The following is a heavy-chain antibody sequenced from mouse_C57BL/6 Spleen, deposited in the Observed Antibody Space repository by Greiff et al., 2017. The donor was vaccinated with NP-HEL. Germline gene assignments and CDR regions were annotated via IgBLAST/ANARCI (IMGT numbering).Heavy chain of an antibody. CDR1: GYSFTSYY. CDR3: ARLVANYAMDY. V-gene: IGHV1-66*01. J-gene: IGHJ4*01. CDR2: IYPGSGNT. Sequence: VQLQQSGPELVKPGASVKISCKASGYSFTSYYIHWVKQRPGQGLEWIGWIYPGSGNTKYNEKFKGKATLTADTSSSTAYMQLSSLTSEDSAVYYCARLVANYAMDYWGQGTSVTVSS. D-gene: IGHD1-1*01.